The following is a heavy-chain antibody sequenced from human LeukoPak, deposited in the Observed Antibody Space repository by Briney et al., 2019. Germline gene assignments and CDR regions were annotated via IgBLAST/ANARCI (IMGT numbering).Heavy chain of an antibody. J-gene: IGHJ6*02. V-gene: IGHV1-46*01. CDR3: ARDFRASSSWDPAYYYGMDV. CDR1: GYTFTSYD. CDR2: ISPSGGST. D-gene: IGHD6-13*01. Sequence: ASVKLSCTASGYTFTSYDMHWVRQAPGQGLEWMAIISPSGGSTSYADKVQGRVTMTRDTSTSTVYMELSSLRSEDTAVYYCARDFRASSSWDPAYYYGMDVWGQGTTVTVSS.